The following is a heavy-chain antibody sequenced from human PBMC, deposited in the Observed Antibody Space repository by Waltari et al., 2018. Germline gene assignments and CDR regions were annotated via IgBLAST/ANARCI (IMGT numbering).Heavy chain of an antibody. CDR1: GFTFRNYA. CDR2: IGGSGADI. CDR3: VKAVLKYYYFDS. D-gene: IGHD2-8*02. Sequence: EVQLMESGGGLVQPGGSLRLSCAASGFTFRNYAMNWVRQAPGEGLEWVSNIGGSGADINYADSVKGRFTISRDNSNNTVYLHMASLRAEDTATYYCVKAVLKYYYFDSWGQGTLVTVSS. J-gene: IGHJ4*02. V-gene: IGHV3-23*01.